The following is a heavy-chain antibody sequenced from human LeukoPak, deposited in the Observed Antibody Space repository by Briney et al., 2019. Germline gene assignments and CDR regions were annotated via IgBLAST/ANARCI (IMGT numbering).Heavy chain of an antibody. CDR1: GGSFSGYY. J-gene: IGHJ4*02. CDR2: INHSGST. CDR3: ARDLGGWSDY. D-gene: IGHD6-19*01. Sequence: SSETLSLTCAVHGGSFSGYYWSWIRQPPGKGLEWIGEINHSGSTNYNPSLKSRVTISVDTSKNQFSLKLSSVTAADTAVYYCARDLGGWSDYWGQGTLVTVSS. V-gene: IGHV4-34*01.